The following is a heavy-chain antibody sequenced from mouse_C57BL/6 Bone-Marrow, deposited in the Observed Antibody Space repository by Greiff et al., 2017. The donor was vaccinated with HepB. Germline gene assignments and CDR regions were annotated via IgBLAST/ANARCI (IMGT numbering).Heavy chain of an antibody. V-gene: IGHV1-72*01. CDR3: AREYEN. CDR2: IDPNRGGL. Sequence: VQLQQPGAELVKPGASVKLSCKASGYTFTSYWMHWVKQRPGRGLEGIGRIDPNRGGLKYNEKFKSKATLTVDKPSSTAYMQLSSLTSEDSAVYYCAREYENWGQGTLVTVSA. D-gene: IGHD2-10*02. J-gene: IGHJ3*01. CDR1: GYTFTSYW.